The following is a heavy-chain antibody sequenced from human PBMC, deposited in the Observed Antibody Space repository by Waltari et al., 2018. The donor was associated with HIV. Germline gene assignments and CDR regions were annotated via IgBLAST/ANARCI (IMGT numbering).Heavy chain of an antibody. V-gene: IGHV3-30*03. J-gene: IGHJ4*02. CDR2: ISYYGDNK. D-gene: IGHD6-19*01. CDR1: GFPFSSYG. Sequence: VQLVESGGGVVQPGRSLRLSCAAPGFPFSSYGLHWVRQAPGKGLEWVAVISYYGDNKYYADSVKGRFTISRDNSKNTLYLQMNSLRAEDTAVYYCARGASGWSPGYWGQGTLVTVSS. CDR3: ARGASGWSPGY.